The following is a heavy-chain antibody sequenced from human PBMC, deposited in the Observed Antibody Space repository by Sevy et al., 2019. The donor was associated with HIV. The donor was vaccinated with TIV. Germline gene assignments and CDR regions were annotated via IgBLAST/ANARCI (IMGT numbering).Heavy chain of an antibody. CDR3: AKDGTIFGVVFGAFDI. J-gene: IGHJ3*02. CDR1: GFTFSSYA. D-gene: IGHD3-3*01. V-gene: IGHV3-23*01. CDR2: ISGSGGST. Sequence: GGSLRLTCAASGFTFSSYAMSWVRQAPGKGLEWVSAISGSGGSTYYADSVKGRLTISRDNSKNTLYLQMNSLRAEDTAVYYCAKDGTIFGVVFGAFDIWGQGTMVTVSS.